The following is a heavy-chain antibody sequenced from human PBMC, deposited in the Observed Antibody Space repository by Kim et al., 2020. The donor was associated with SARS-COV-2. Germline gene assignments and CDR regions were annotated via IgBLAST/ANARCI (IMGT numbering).Heavy chain of an antibody. CDR3: ARRSITMVRGAPFNWFDP. D-gene: IGHD3-10*01. CDR1: GGSFSGYY. J-gene: IGHJ5*02. V-gene: IGHV4-34*01. Sequence: SETLSLTCAVYGGSFSGYYWSWIRQPPGKGLEWIGEINHSGSTNYNPSLKSRVTISVDTSKNQFSLKLSSVTAADTAVYYCARRSITMVRGAPFNWFDPWGQGTLVTVSS. CDR2: INHSGST.